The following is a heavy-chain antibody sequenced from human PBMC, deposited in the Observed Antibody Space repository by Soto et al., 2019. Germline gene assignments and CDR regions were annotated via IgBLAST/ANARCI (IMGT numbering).Heavy chain of an antibody. Sequence: QVQLQESGPGLVKPSETLSLTCSVSNGSISGFYRTWIRQPPGKILEWIGYIHYSGRTDYNPSLTSRATMSVDTSKNQFSLNLKSITAADTAVYYCVRVGVGIGNHFDSWGRGTLVTVSS. CDR3: VRVGVGIGNHFDS. J-gene: IGHJ4*02. V-gene: IGHV4-59*12. D-gene: IGHD1-26*01. CDR2: IHYSGRT. CDR1: NGSISGFY.